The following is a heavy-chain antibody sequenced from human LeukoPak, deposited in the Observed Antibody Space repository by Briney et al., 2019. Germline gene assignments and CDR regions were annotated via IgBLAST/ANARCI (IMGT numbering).Heavy chain of an antibody. CDR1: GFTFSSYS. Sequence: GGSLRLSCAASGFTFSSYSMNWVRQAPGKGLEWVSYISSSSGTIYYADSVKGRFTISRDNAKNSLYLQMNSLRAEDTAVYYCARVRGYSGYDSWVRYFDYWGQGTLVTVSS. CDR2: ISSSSGTI. D-gene: IGHD5-12*01. J-gene: IGHJ4*02. CDR3: ARVRGYSGYDSWVRYFDY. V-gene: IGHV3-48*01.